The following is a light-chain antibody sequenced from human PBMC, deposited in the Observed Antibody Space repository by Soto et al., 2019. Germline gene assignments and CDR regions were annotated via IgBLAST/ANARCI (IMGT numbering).Light chain of an antibody. CDR3: LQDGNSPWT. J-gene: IGKJ1*01. Sequence: AIQMTQSPSSLSASVGDRVTISCRASQCIGNALGWYQQKPGKPPRVLIYGASNMPSGVPQRFSGSGSGTDFNLAISRLEPEDSAMYYCLQDGNSPWTFGQGTKVDIK. V-gene: IGKV1-6*01. CDR1: QCIGNA. CDR2: GAS.